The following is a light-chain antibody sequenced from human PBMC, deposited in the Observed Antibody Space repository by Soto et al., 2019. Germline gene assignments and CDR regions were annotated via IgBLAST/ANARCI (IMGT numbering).Light chain of an antibody. J-gene: IGLJ1*01. Sequence: QSVLTQPASVSGSPGQSITISCTGTMSDVGRYNYVSWYQQYPGKAPKAMIYDVSNRPPGVSNRFSGSKSGNTASLTISGLQAEDEADYYCNSYAGTSTPYIFGTGTKVTVL. CDR1: MSDVGRYNY. V-gene: IGLV2-14*03. CDR3: NSYAGTSTPYI. CDR2: DVS.